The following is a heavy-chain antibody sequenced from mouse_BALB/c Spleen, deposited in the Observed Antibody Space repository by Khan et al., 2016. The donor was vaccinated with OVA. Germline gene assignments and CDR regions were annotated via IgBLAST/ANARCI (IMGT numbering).Heavy chain of an antibody. CDR3: ARWATWYFDG. CDR2: IYPYPGGAYT. Sequence: QVQLQQSGAELVRPGTSVKISCKASGYTFTNYWLGWLKQRPGLGLEWIGDIYPYPGGAYTNYNERFKAKATLTADTSSSTANMSLSSRTSEDSAVYVCARWATWYFDGWGAGTTVTVSS. D-gene: IGHD3-1*01. J-gene: IGHJ1*01. V-gene: IGHV1-63*02. CDR1: GYTFTNYW.